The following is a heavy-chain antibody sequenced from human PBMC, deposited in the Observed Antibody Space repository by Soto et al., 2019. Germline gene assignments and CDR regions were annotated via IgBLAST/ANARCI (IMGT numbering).Heavy chain of an antibody. V-gene: IGHV1-2*04. Sequence: QVQLVQSGAEVKKPGASVKVSCKASGYTFTDYYMHWVRQAPGQGREWMGWVNPNTGVTKYAQKFQGWVTMTTDTSITTAYVELNRLKSDDTAVYYCARGDVTTVTTTLDYWGQGTLVTVSS. CDR3: ARGDVTTVTTTLDY. J-gene: IGHJ4*02. D-gene: IGHD4-17*01. CDR2: VNPNTGVT. CDR1: GYTFTDYY.